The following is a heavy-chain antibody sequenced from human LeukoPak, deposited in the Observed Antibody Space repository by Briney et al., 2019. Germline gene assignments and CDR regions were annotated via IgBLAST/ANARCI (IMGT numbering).Heavy chain of an antibody. CDR3: ARSHDRYYYYYMDV. CDR2: INTNTGNP. Sequence: ASVKVSCKASGYTFTSYDINWVRQAPGQGLEWMGWINTNTGNPTYAQGFTGRFVFSLDTSVSTAYLQISSLKAEDTAVYYCARSHDRYYYYYMDVWGKGTTVTVSS. V-gene: IGHV7-4-1*02. D-gene: IGHD3-16*01. J-gene: IGHJ6*03. CDR1: GYTFTSYD.